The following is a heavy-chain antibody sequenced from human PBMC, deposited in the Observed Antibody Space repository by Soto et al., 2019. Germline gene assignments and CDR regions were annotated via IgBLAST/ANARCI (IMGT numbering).Heavy chain of an antibody. Sequence: QVQLVESGGGVVQPGRSLRLSCAASGFTFSSYGMHWVRQAPGKGLEWVAVISYDGSNKYYADSVKGRFTISRDNSKNTLYLQMNSLRAEDTAVYYCATLGDSSGFDYWGQGTLVTVSS. CDR1: GFTFSSYG. CDR2: ISYDGSNK. V-gene: IGHV3-30*03. J-gene: IGHJ4*02. D-gene: IGHD3-22*01. CDR3: ATLGDSSGFDY.